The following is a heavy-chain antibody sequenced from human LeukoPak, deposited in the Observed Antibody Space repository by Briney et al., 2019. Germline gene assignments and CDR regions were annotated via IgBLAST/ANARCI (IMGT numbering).Heavy chain of an antibody. CDR1: GYTFTGYY. CDR2: INPNSGGT. Sequence: ASVKVSCKASGYTFTGYYMHWVRQAPGQGLEWMGWINPNSGGTNYAQKFQGRVTMTRDTSISTAYMELSRLRSDDTAVYYCARDWVVPAATDAFDIWGQGTTVTVSS. J-gene: IGHJ3*02. D-gene: IGHD2-2*01. V-gene: IGHV1-2*02. CDR3: ARDWVVPAATDAFDI.